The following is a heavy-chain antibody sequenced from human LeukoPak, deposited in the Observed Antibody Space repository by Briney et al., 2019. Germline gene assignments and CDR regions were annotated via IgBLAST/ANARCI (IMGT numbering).Heavy chain of an antibody. Sequence: SETLSLTCTVSGGSISSYYWSWIRQPPGKGLEWIGYIYYSGSTNYNPSLKSRVTISVDTSKNQFSLKLSSVTAADTAVYYCASSSGYSYGYLYWGQGTLVTVSS. CDR1: GGSISSYY. V-gene: IGHV4-59*08. CDR2: IYYSGST. J-gene: IGHJ4*02. CDR3: ASSSGYSYGYLY. D-gene: IGHD5-18*01.